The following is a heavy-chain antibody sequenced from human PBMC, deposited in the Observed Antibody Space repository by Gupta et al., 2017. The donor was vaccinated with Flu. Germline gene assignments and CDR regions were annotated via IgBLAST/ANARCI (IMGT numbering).Heavy chain of an antibody. CDR3: VRKFYESACFEN. D-gene: IGHD3-16*01. V-gene: IGHV3-33*01. CDR2: SGDDGSNR. Sequence: HWVRKAPGKGLGWGAGSGDDGSNRYYGESVKGRYTITRDNSKKIIYLQMSHLRAEDSAVNYGVRKFYESACFENWGQGSLVSVSS. J-gene: IGHJ4*02.